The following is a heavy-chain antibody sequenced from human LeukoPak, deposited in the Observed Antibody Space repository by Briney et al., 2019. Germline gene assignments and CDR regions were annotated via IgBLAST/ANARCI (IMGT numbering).Heavy chain of an antibody. CDR2: INHSGGT. Sequence: SETLSLTCAVYGGSFSGYYWSWIRQPPGKGLEWIGEINHSGGTNYNPSLKSRVTISVDTSKNQFSLKLSSVTAADTAVYYCARSRYSSSPFQHWGQGTLVTVSS. V-gene: IGHV4-34*01. CDR3: ARSRYSSSPFQH. D-gene: IGHD6-13*01. J-gene: IGHJ1*01. CDR1: GGSFSGYY.